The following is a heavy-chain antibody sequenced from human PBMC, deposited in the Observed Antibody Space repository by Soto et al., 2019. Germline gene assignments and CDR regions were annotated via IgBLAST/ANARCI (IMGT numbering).Heavy chain of an antibody. D-gene: IGHD1-26*01. Sequence: AGGSLRLSCAASGFTFSSYWMHWVRQAPGKGLVWVSRINSDGSSTSFADSVKGRFTISRDNAKNTLYLQLNSLRAEDTAVYYCSTSSGSYLGHFDCWGQGTLVTVSS. CDR2: INSDGSST. V-gene: IGHV3-74*01. CDR1: GFTFSSYW. J-gene: IGHJ4*02. CDR3: STSSGSYLGHFDC.